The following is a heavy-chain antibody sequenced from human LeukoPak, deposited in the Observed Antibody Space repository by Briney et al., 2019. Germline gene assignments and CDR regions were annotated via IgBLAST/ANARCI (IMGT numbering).Heavy chain of an antibody. D-gene: IGHD3-3*01. CDR3: AKDGRVRFLEWFGWFDP. V-gene: IGHV3-23*01. Sequence: PGGSLRLSCAASGFTFSSYAMSWVRQAPGKGLEWVSAISGSGGSTYYADSVKGRFTISRGNSKNTLYLQMNSLRAEDTAVYYCAKDGRVRFLEWFGWFDPWGQGTLVTVSS. CDR1: GFTFSSYA. J-gene: IGHJ5*02. CDR2: ISGSGGST.